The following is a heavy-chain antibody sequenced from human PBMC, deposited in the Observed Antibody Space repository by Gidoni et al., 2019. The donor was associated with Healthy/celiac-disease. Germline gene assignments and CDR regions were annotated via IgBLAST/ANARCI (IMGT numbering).Heavy chain of an antibody. V-gene: IGHV3-23*01. J-gene: IGHJ4*02. Sequence: EVQLLESGGGLVQPGGSLRLSCAASAFTFSSYAMSWVRQAPGKGLEWVSAISGSGGSTYYADSVKGRFTISRDNSKNTLYLQMNSLRAEDTAVYYCAKGGDFWSGYHLDYWGQGTLVTVSS. D-gene: IGHD3-3*01. CDR1: AFTFSSYA. CDR2: ISGSGGST. CDR3: AKGGDFWSGYHLDY.